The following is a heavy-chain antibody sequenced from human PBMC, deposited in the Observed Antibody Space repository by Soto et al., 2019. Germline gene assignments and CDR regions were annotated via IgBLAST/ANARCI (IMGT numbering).Heavy chain of an antibody. Sequence: QITLKESGPPLVKPTQTLTLTCTFSGFSLTTSGVGVGWIRQPPGKALEWLALIYWDGDERYSPSLTSRLTITKDTSKNQVVLTMTNMDPVDTATYYCVRRVTAFDYWGQGTLVTVSS. J-gene: IGHJ4*02. V-gene: IGHV2-5*02. CDR2: IYWDGDE. CDR1: GFSLTTSGVG. CDR3: VRRVTAFDY.